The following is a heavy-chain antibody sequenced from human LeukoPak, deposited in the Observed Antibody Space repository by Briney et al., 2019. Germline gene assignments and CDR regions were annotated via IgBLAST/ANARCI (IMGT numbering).Heavy chain of an antibody. V-gene: IGHV3-23*01. D-gene: IGHD4-23*01. CDR1: GFTFSSYA. J-gene: IGHJ6*02. Sequence: GGSLRLSCAASGFTFSSYAMSWVRQAPGKGLEWVPAISGSGGSTYFADSVKGRFTISRDNSKNTLYLQMNSLRAEDTAVYYCAKALRAYGGNSPYYYYAMDVWGQGTTVTVSS. CDR3: AKALRAYGGNSPYYYYAMDV. CDR2: ISGSGGST.